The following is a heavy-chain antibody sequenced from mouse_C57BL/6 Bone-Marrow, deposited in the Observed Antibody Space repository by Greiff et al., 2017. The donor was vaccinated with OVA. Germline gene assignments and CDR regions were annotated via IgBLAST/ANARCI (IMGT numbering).Heavy chain of an antibody. Sequence: EVKLVESGGGLVKPGGSLKLSCAASGFTFSDYGMHWVRQAPEKGLEWVAYISSGSSTIYYADTVKGRFTISRDNAKNTLFLQMTSLRPEDTAMYYCARPRWLLPLDYWGQGTTLTVSS. D-gene: IGHD2-3*01. CDR3: ARPRWLLPLDY. J-gene: IGHJ2*01. CDR1: GFTFSDYG. CDR2: ISSGSSTI. V-gene: IGHV5-17*01.